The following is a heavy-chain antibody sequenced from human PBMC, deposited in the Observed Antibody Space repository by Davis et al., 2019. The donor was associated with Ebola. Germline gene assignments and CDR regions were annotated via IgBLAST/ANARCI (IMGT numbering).Heavy chain of an antibody. CDR2: ISSSSSTI. Sequence: GGSLRLSCAASGFTFSSYSMNWVRQAPGKGLEWVSYISSSSSTIYYADSVKGRFTISRDNAKNSLYLQMNSLRDEDTAVYYCARVGYFDWLLVSHFDYWGQGTLVTVSS. V-gene: IGHV3-48*02. J-gene: IGHJ4*02. CDR1: GFTFSSYS. D-gene: IGHD3-9*01. CDR3: ARVGYFDWLLVSHFDY.